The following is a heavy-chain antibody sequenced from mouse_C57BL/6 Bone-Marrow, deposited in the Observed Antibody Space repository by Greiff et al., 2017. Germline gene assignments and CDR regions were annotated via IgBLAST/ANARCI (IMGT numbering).Heavy chain of an antibody. CDR3: ARGESNYGFFAY. Sequence: VQLQQSGAELVRPGTSVKMSCKASGYTFTNSWIGWAKQRPGHGLEWIGDIYPGGGYPNYNEQFKGKATLTADKSSSTAYMQISSLTSKDAAIYDFARGESNYGFFAYWGQGTLVTGSA. CDR1: GYTFTNSW. J-gene: IGHJ3*01. CDR2: IYPGGGYP. V-gene: IGHV1-63*01. D-gene: IGHD2-5*01.